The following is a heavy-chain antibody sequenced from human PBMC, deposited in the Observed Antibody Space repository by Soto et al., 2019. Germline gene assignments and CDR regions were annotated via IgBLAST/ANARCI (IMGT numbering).Heavy chain of an antibody. V-gene: IGHV5-51*01. D-gene: IGHD2-2*01. J-gene: IGHJ6*02. CDR3: ARHTSNFRSYYYAMDD. Sequence: GESLKISWQTAGYPFTSYWIVLVRQLPGKGLEWMGSIYPGDSDPRYSPSFQGHVTITVDKSTSTAYLQWNTLKASDTAMYYCARHTSNFRSYYYAMDDWGQGTTVTFS. CDR2: IYPGDSDP. CDR1: GYPFTSYW.